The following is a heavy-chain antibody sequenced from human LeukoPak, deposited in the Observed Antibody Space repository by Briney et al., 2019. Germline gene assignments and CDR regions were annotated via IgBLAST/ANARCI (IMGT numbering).Heavy chain of an antibody. CDR1: GYSFTSYW. CDR2: IYPGDSDA. V-gene: IGHV5-51*01. Sequence: GESLKISCKGSGYSFTSYWIGWVRQMPGKGLKWMGIIYPGDSDARYSPSFQGQVTISADKSISTACLQWSSLKASDTAMYYCARPVGDSSGYYYQDAFDIWGQGTMVTVSS. J-gene: IGHJ3*02. D-gene: IGHD3-22*01. CDR3: ARPVGDSSGYYYQDAFDI.